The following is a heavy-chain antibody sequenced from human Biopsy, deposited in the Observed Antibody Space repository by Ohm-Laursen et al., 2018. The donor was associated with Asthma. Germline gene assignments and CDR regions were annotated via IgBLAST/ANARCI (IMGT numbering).Heavy chain of an antibody. Sequence: SSVKVSCKASGCPFIGYHIHWMRQAPGQGLEWMGRINPNSGATNYAQKFQGRVTMTRDTSISTAYMEVSRLRSDDTAVYYCARGQKSAGDRWFDPWGQGTLVTVSS. J-gene: IGHJ5*02. D-gene: IGHD6-13*01. CDR1: GCPFIGYH. CDR2: INPNSGAT. CDR3: ARGQKSAGDRWFDP. V-gene: IGHV1-2*06.